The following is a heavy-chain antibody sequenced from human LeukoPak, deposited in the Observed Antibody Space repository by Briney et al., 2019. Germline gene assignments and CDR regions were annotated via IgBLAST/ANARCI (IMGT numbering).Heavy chain of an antibody. V-gene: IGHV3-21*01. CDR3: ARSSGWFPEDAFDI. D-gene: IGHD6-19*01. Sequence: GGSLRLSCAASGFTFSSYSMNWVRQAPGKGLEWVSSISSSSSYIYYADSVKGRFTISRDNAKNSLYLQMNSLRAEDTAVYYCARSSGWFPEDAFDIWGQGTMVTVSS. CDR2: ISSSSSYI. CDR1: GFTFSSYS. J-gene: IGHJ3*02.